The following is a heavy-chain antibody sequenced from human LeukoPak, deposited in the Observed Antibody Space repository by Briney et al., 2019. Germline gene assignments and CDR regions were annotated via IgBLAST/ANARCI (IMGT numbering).Heavy chain of an antibody. V-gene: IGHV3-23*01. CDR1: GFNFNNYA. CDR2: ISDNDGTT. D-gene: IGHD5-18*01. Sequence: PGGSLRLSCAASGFNFNNYAMGWVRQTPGKGLEWVSGISDNDGTTYYTDSVRGRFTISRDNSKDTVYLQMKNLRAADTALYFCVRHDSYIPFWGQGSLVTVSS. J-gene: IGHJ1*01. CDR3: VRHDSYIPF.